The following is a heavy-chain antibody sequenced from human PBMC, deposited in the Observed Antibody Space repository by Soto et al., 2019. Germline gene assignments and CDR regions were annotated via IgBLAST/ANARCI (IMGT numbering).Heavy chain of an antibody. Sequence: PGGSLRLSCTTSGFSFASFAMTWVRQAPGKGLGWVATISGSDGKTSYADSVEGRFSISRDTSRNTLYLQMNSLRADDTAIYYCAKWSYLDYWGQGTRGTVSS. V-gene: IGHV3-23*01. CDR1: GFSFASFA. CDR2: ISGSDGKT. D-gene: IGHD3-3*01. J-gene: IGHJ4*02. CDR3: AKWSYLDY.